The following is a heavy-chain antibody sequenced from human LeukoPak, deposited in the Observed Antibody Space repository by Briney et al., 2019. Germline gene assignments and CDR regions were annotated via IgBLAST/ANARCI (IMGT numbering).Heavy chain of an antibody. CDR3: TRDDDSGGLLY. Sequence: GGSLRLSCTASGFTFGGYAMSWFRQAPGKGLEWVGFIRSKAYGGTTEYAASVKGRFTISRDDSKSIAYLQMNSLKTEDTAVYYCTRDDDSGGLLYWGQGTLVTVSS. D-gene: IGHD6-19*01. CDR2: IRSKAYGGTT. V-gene: IGHV3-49*03. J-gene: IGHJ4*02. CDR1: GFTFGGYA.